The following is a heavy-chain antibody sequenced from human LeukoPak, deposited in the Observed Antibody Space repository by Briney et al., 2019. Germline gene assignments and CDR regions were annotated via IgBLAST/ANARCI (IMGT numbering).Heavy chain of an antibody. CDR1: GFTFSSYS. D-gene: IGHD6-13*01. J-gene: IGHJ1*01. CDR3: ARDWPTIAAAGTIPEYFQH. CDR2: ISSSSSYI. V-gene: IGHV3-21*01. Sequence: GGSLRLSCAASGFTFSSYSMNWVRQAPGKGLEWVSSISSSSSYIYYTDSVKGRFTISRDNAMNSLYLQMNSLRAEDTAVYYCARDWPTIAAAGTIPEYFQHWGQGTLVTVSS.